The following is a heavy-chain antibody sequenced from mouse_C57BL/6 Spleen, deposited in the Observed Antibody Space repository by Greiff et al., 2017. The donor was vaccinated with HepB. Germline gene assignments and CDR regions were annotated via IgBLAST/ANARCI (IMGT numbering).Heavy chain of an antibody. Sequence: EVKLVESGEGLVKPGGSLKLSCAASGFTFSSYAMSWVRQTPEKRLEWVAYISSGGDYIYYADTVKGRFTISRDNARNTLYLQMSSLKSEDTAMYYCTRGGVGYGSPRFAYWGQGTLVTVSA. CDR3: TRGGVGYGSPRFAY. D-gene: IGHD1-1*01. V-gene: IGHV5-9-1*02. CDR2: ISSGGDYI. CDR1: GFTFSSYA. J-gene: IGHJ3*01.